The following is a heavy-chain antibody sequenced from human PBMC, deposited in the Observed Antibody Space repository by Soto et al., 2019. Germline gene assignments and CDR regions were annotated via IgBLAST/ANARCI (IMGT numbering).Heavy chain of an antibody. Sequence: GGSLRLSCAASGFTFSSYSMNWVRQAPGKGLEWVSYISSSSSTIYYADSVKGRFTISRDNAKNSLYLQMNSLRAEDTAVYYCARDPGLGDPRPGDYWGQGTLVTVSS. CDR1: GFTFSSYS. J-gene: IGHJ4*02. D-gene: IGHD4-17*01. V-gene: IGHV3-48*01. CDR2: ISSSSSTI. CDR3: ARDPGLGDPRPGDY.